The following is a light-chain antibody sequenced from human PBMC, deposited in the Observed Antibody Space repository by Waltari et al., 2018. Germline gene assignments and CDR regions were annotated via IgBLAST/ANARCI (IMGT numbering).Light chain of an antibody. CDR3: CSYAGSAISM. CDR1: TSDIGKYNL. Sequence: QSALTQTASVSGSPGQAITISCSGTTSDIGKYNLVSWYQQHPGKAPTLLIYDVNKRPSGVSNRFSGSKSGNTAFLTISGLQSADEADYYCCSYAGSAISMFGGGTKVTVL. V-gene: IGLV2-23*02. CDR2: DVN. J-gene: IGLJ3*02.